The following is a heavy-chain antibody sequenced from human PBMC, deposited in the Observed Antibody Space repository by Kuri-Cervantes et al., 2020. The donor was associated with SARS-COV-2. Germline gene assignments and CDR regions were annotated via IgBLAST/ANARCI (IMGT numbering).Heavy chain of an antibody. Sequence: GGSLRLSCAASGFTFSSYWMHWVRQAPGKGLEWVAVISYDGSNKYYADSVKGRFTISRDNSKNTLYLQMNSLTAEDTAVYYCAKGPGGGYSSHYWFGPWGQGTPVTVSS. CDR1: GFTFSSYW. J-gene: IGHJ5*02. D-gene: IGHD6-13*01. CDR3: AKGPGGGYSSHYWFGP. V-gene: IGHV3-30*18. CDR2: ISYDGSNK.